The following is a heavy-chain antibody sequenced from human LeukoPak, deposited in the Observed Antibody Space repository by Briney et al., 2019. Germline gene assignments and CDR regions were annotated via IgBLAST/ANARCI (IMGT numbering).Heavy chain of an antibody. J-gene: IGHJ4*02. CDR1: GGSFSGYY. CDR2: IYYSGST. Sequence: SETLSLTCAVYGGSFSGYYWSWIRQPPGKGLEWIGYIYYSGSTNYNPSLKSRVTISVDTSKNQFSLKLSSVTAADTAVYYCARGGLVASYFDYWGQGTLVTVSS. D-gene: IGHD5-12*01. CDR3: ARGGLVASYFDY. V-gene: IGHV4-59*08.